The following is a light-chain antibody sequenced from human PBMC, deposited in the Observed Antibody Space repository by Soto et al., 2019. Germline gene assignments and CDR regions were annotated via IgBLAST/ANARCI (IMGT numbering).Light chain of an antibody. Sequence: EIVMTQSPATLSVSPGERATLSCRASQSVSSDLAWYQQKPSQAPRLLIYAASTRATGIPGRFSGSGSGTEFTLTISSLQSEDFAIYYCQQYNDWPPWTFGQGTKVEIK. J-gene: IGKJ1*01. V-gene: IGKV3-15*01. CDR2: AAS. CDR3: QQYNDWPPWT. CDR1: QSVSSD.